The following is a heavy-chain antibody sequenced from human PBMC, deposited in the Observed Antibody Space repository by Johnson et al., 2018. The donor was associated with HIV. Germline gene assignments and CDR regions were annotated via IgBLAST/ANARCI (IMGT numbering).Heavy chain of an antibody. V-gene: IGHV3-11*04. CDR3: AREGPASSVLDLGDNVRGLFGLCWAM. CDR1: GFTFSDYY. D-gene: IGHD3-10*02. CDR2: ISRSGSTI. J-gene: IGHJ1*01. Sequence: QVQVVESGGGLVKPGGSLRLSCAASGFTFSDYYMSWIRQAPGKGLEWVSNISRSGSTIYHADSVKGRLIISRDNAKNSLYLQMSSLRAEDTAVYYCAREGPASSVLDLGDNVRGLFGLCWAMWG.